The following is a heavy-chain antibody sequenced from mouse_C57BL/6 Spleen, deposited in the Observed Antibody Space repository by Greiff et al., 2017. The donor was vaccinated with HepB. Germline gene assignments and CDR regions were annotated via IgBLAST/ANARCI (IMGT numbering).Heavy chain of an antibody. V-gene: IGHV1-82*01. J-gene: IGHJ4*01. CDR2: IYPGDGDT. Sequence: QVQLKESGPELVKPGASVKISCKASGYAFSSSWMNWVKQRPGKGLEWIGRIYPGDGDTNYNGKFKGKATLTADKSSSTAYMQLSSLTSEDSAVYFCARVGLYAMDYWGQGTSVTVSS. CDR3: ARVGLYAMDY. CDR1: GYAFSSSW.